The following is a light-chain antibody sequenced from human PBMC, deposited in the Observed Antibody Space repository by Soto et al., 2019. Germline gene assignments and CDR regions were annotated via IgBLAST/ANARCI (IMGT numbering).Light chain of an antibody. V-gene: IGLV1-47*01. CDR1: SSNIGSNY. Sequence: QSVLTQPPSASGTPGQRVTISCSGSSSNIGSNYVYWYQQVPGMAPKLLIYRNNQRPSGVPDRFSGSKSGTSASLAISGLRSEDEADYYCAAWADRLSGVLSAGGTKLTVL. CDR2: RNN. J-gene: IGLJ2*01. CDR3: AAWADRLSGVL.